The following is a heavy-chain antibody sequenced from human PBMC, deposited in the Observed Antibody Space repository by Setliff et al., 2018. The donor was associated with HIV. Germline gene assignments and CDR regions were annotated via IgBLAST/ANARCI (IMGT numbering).Heavy chain of an antibody. D-gene: IGHD4-4*01. Sequence: ASVKVSCKASGNTFTNYYIHWMRQAPGQGLEWLGWVNPASGGSNYAQNFQGKVTMTRDTSISTAYMELTRLTSDDTAVYYCARVTVSGRGLHFWGQGTLVTVSS. J-gene: IGHJ4*02. CDR2: VNPASGGS. CDR3: ARVTVSGRGLHF. CDR1: GNTFTNYY. V-gene: IGHV1-2*02.